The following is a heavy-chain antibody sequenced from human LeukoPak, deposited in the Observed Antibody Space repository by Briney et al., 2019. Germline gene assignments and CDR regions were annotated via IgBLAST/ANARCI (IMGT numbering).Heavy chain of an antibody. CDR3: ARGRVWLELRSRGLFDY. CDR2: INHSGST. J-gene: IGHJ4*02. V-gene: IGHV4-39*07. CDR1: GGSISSSSYY. D-gene: IGHD1-7*01. Sequence: PSETLSLTCTVSGGSISSSSYYWGWIRQPPGKGLEWIGEINHSGSTNYNPSLKSRVTISVDTSKNQFSLKLSSVTAADTAVYYCARGRVWLELRSRGLFDYWGQGTLVTVSS.